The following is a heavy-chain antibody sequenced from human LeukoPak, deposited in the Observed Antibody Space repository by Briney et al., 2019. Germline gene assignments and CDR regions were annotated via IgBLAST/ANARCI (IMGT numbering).Heavy chain of an antibody. V-gene: IGHV3-30*02. D-gene: IGHD2-21*02. CDR3: AKDGAWSCTD. J-gene: IGHJ4*02. Sequence: GGSLRLSCGASGFTFSSSAMHWVRQGPGKGLEWVAYIAHHGNNKYYADSVKGRFTISRDNSKGSLYLQMNSLRADDTAVYYCAKDGAWSCTDWGQGTLVRVSS. CDR1: GFTFSSSA. CDR2: IAHHGNNK.